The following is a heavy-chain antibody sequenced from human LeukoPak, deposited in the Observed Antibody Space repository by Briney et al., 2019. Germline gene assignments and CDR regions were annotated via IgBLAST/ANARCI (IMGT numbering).Heavy chain of an antibody. CDR3: ARYYYDSSGYSETNFDY. Sequence: SQTLSLTCAISGDSVSSNSAAWNWIRQSPSRGLEWLGRTYYRSKWYNDYAVSVKSRITINPDTSKNQFSLQLNSVTPEDTAVYYCARYYYDSSGYSETNFDYWGQGTLVTVSS. D-gene: IGHD3-22*01. CDR2: TYYRSKWYN. V-gene: IGHV6-1*01. CDR1: GDSVSSNSAA. J-gene: IGHJ4*02.